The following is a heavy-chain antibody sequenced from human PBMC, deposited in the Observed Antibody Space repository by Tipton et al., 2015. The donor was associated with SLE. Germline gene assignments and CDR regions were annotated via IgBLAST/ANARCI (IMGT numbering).Heavy chain of an antibody. D-gene: IGHD3-22*01. CDR2: IYYSGST. CDR1: GGSISSYY. Sequence: TLSLTCTVSGGSISSYYWSWIRQPPGKGLEWIGYIYYSGSTNYNPSLKSRVTISVDTSKNQFSLKLSSVTAADTAVYYCASGLDYYDSSGSYYFDYWGQGTLVTVSS. V-gene: IGHV4-59*01. CDR3: ASGLDYYDSSGSYYFDY. J-gene: IGHJ4*02.